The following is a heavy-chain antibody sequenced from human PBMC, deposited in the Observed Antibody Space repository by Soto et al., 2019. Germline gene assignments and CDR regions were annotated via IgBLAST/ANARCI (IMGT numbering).Heavy chain of an antibody. Sequence: QVQVVESGGGVVQPGGSLRLSCEASGFTFSTYPMQWVRQAPGKGLEWVTLISYDGSNQYYADSVKGRFTISRDNSKDTLYLQMHSLTSDDTAVYFCARGPITQTSFIDHWGQGTLVTVSS. CDR3: ARGPITQTSFIDH. D-gene: IGHD1-20*01. CDR1: GFTFSTYP. V-gene: IGHV3-30-3*01. J-gene: IGHJ4*02. CDR2: ISYDGSNQ.